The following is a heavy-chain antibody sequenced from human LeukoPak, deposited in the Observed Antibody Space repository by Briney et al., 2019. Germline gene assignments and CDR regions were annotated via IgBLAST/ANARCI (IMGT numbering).Heavy chain of an antibody. V-gene: IGHV3-23*01. CDR2: ISGSGGST. D-gene: IGHD3-22*01. CDR3: AKYYYDSSGYYPLEYYYYMDV. J-gene: IGHJ6*03. Sequence: GGSLRLSCAASGFTFSSYAMSWVRQAPGEGLEWVSAISGSGGSTYYADSVKGRFTISRDNSKNTLYLQMNSLRAEDTAVYYCAKYYYDSSGYYPLEYYYYMDVWGKGTTVTVSS. CDR1: GFTFSSYA.